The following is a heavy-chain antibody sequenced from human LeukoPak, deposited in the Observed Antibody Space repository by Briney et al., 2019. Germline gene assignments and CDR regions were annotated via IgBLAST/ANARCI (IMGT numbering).Heavy chain of an antibody. CDR2: IYYSGST. V-gene: IGHV4-59*08. Sequence: SETLSLTCTVSRVSISSYYFSWIRQPPGTGLESIGYIYYSGSTNYNPTLKRRGIISVGTSKNQCSRNLSSVTAADTGVYYCARHRDIGYYYYGMDVWGQGTTVTVSS. CDR3: ARHRDIGYYYYGMDV. CDR1: RVSISSYY. D-gene: IGHD5-12*01. J-gene: IGHJ6*01.